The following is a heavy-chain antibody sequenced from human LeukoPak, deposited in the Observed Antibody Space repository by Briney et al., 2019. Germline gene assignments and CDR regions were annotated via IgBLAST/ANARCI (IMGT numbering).Heavy chain of an antibody. V-gene: IGHV3-30*18. D-gene: IGHD3/OR15-3a*01. CDR3: AKDEGLGRDY. J-gene: IGHJ4*02. CDR2: ILNDGSNK. Sequence: PGRSLRLSCAASGFTFSTYGMHWVRQAPGKGLEWVGAILNDGSNKYYADSVKGRFTISRDNSKNTLYLQMNSLRAEDTAVYYCAKDEGLGRDYWGQGTLVTVSS. CDR1: GFTFSTYG.